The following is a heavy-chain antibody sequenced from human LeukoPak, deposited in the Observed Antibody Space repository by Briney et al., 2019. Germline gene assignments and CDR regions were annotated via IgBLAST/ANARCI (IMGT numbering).Heavy chain of an antibody. CDR1: GGTFSSYA. V-gene: IGHV1-69*05. CDR2: IIPIFGTA. D-gene: IGHD3-22*01. Sequence: ASVTVSCKASGGTFSSYAFSWVRQAPGQGLEWMGGIIPIFGTANYAQKFQGRVTITTDESTSTAYLELHSLRSEDTAVDYCARERNYYDSSGYHAGYMDVWGKGTTVTVSS. CDR3: ARERNYYDSSGYHAGYMDV. J-gene: IGHJ6*03.